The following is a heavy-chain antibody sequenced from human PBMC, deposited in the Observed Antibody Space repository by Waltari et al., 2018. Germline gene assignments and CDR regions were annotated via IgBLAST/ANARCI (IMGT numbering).Heavy chain of an antibody. V-gene: IGHV3-48*01. CDR2: ISSSSSTI. CDR1: GFTFSSYS. Sequence: EVQLVESGGGLVQPGGSLRLSCAASGFTFSSYSMNWVRQAPGKGLEWVSYISSSSSTIYYVDFVNGRFTISRDNAKNSLYLQMNSLRAEDTAVYYCATGRTYYYDSSGYNFDYWGQGTLVTVSS. J-gene: IGHJ4*02. D-gene: IGHD3-22*01. CDR3: ATGRTYYYDSSGYNFDY.